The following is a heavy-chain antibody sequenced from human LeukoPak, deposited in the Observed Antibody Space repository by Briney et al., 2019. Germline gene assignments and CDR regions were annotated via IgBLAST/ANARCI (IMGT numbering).Heavy chain of an antibody. CDR3: ARGQLAGYYFDY. V-gene: IGHV4-34*01. Sequence: PSETLSLTCAVYGGSFSGYYWTWIRQPPGKELEWIGEIHHSGSTNYNPSLKSRVSISGDASKNQVSLKLRSVTAADTAVYYCARGQLAGYYFDYWGQETLVTVSS. CDR1: GGSFSGYY. CDR2: IHHSGST. J-gene: IGHJ4*02. D-gene: IGHD6-19*01.